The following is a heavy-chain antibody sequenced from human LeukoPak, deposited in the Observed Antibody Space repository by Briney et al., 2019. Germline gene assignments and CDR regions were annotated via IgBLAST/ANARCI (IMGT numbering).Heavy chain of an antibody. CDR2: LYYSGST. D-gene: IGHD3-10*01. V-gene: IGHV4-30-4*01. Sequence: SETLSLTCTVSGGSISSGDYYWSRIRQPPGKGQKWVGYLYYSGSTYYNPSLKSRVTISVDTAKNQFSLKLSSVTAADTAVYYCATSSITMVRGDFNFDYWGQGTLVTVSS. J-gene: IGHJ4*02. CDR1: GGSISSGDYY. CDR3: ATSSITMVRGDFNFDY.